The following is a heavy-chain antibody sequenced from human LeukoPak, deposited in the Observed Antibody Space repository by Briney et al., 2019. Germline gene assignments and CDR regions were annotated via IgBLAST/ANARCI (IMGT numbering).Heavy chain of an antibody. CDR1: GGSISNYY. J-gene: IGHJ4*02. CDR3: ARDGYSGNDGL. CDR2: IYHSGST. V-gene: IGHV4-59*01. Sequence: PSETLSLTCTVSGGSISNYYWSWIRQPPRKGLEWIGYIYHSGSTKYNPSLKSRVTISVDTSKNQFSLKLSSVTAADTAVYYCARDGYSGNDGLWGQGSLVTVSS. D-gene: IGHD5-12*01.